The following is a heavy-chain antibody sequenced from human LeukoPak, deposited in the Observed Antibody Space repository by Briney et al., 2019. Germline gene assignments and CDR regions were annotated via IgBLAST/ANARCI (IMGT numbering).Heavy chain of an antibody. V-gene: IGHV3-30-3*01. J-gene: IGHJ6*02. CDR1: GFTFSSYA. CDR2: ISYDGSNK. Sequence: GGSLRLSCAASGFTFSSYAMHWVRQAPGKGLEWVAVISYDGSNKYYADSVKGRFTISRDNSKNTLYLQMNSLRAEDTAVYYCARDWGVVVTAVYGMDVWGQGTTVTVSS. D-gene: IGHD2-21*02. CDR3: ARDWGVVVTAVYGMDV.